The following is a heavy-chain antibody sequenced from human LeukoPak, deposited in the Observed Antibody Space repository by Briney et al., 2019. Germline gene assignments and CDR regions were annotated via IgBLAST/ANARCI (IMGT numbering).Heavy chain of an antibody. CDR2: ISGSGGST. CDR3: ARGGMGYCSSTSCYTPFLDY. Sequence: GGSLRLSCAASGFTFSSYAMSWVRQAPGKGLEWVSAISGSGGSTYYADSVKGRFTISRDNSKNTLYLQMNSLRAEDTAVYYCARGGMGYCSSTSCYTPFLDYWGQGTLVTVSS. J-gene: IGHJ4*02. D-gene: IGHD2-2*02. V-gene: IGHV3-23*01. CDR1: GFTFSSYA.